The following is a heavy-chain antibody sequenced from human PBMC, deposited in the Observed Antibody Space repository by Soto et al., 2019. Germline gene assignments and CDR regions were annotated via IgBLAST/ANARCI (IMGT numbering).Heavy chain of an antibody. CDR2: IYYSGST. V-gene: IGHV4-59*01. J-gene: IGHJ6*02. CDR3: ARYIVVVPAAMVSYYYGMDV. Sequence: QVQLQESGPGLVKPSETLSLTCTVSGGSISSYYWSWIRQPPGKGLEWIGYIYYSGSTNYNPSLKSRVTISVDTSKNQFSLKLSSVTAADTAVYYCARYIVVVPAAMVSYYYGMDVWGQGTTVTVSS. CDR1: GGSISSYY. D-gene: IGHD2-2*01.